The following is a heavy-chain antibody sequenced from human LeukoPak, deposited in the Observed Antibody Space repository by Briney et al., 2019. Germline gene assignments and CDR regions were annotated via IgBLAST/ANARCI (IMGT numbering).Heavy chain of an antibody. CDR3: ARDGAARDYYGSGSYYKWVNWFDP. Sequence: GASVKVPCKASGYTFTGYYMHWVRQAPGQGLEWMGWINPNSGGTNYAQKFQGRVTMTRDTSISTAYMELSRLRSDDTAVYYCARDGAARDYYGSGSYYKWVNWFDPWGQGTLVTVSS. J-gene: IGHJ5*02. CDR2: INPNSGGT. V-gene: IGHV1-2*02. D-gene: IGHD3-10*01. CDR1: GYTFTGYY.